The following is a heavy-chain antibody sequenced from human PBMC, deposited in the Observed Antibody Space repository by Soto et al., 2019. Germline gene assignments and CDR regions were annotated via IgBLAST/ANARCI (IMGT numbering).Heavy chain of an antibody. CDR1: GFTFRSYT. Sequence: EVQLVESGGGLVKPGGSLRLSCAASGFTFRSYTMNCVRQAPGKGLEWVSFISSESTFIDYADSMKGRVTISRDNAKNSLHLQMNSLRAEDTAVYYCARRTLTGSPTFDYWGQGIVVIVSS. D-gene: IGHD3-9*01. J-gene: IGHJ4*02. V-gene: IGHV3-21*02. CDR3: ARRTLTGSPTFDY. CDR2: ISSESTFI.